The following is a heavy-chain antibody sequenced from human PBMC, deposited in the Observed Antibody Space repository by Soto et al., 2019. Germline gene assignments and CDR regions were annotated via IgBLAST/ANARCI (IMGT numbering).Heavy chain of an antibody. J-gene: IGHJ4*02. V-gene: IGHV3-66*01. CDR3: ARGWELLGY. CDR1: GFSVTANY. Sequence: GGSLRLSCEVSGFSVTANYMSWVRQAPGKGLEWVSVIYSGGSTYYADSVKGRFTISRDNSKNTLYLQMNSLRAEDTAVYYCARGWELLGYWGQGTLVTVSS. CDR2: IYSGGST. D-gene: IGHD1-26*01.